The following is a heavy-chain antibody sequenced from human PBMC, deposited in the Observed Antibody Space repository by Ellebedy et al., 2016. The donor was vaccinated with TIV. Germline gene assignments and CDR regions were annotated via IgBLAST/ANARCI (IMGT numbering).Heavy chain of an antibody. CDR3: AKSYGDYAGDYYYYGMDV. CDR2: IYPGDSDT. Sequence: GGSLRLSCKGSGYSLTSYWIGWVRQMPGKGLEWMGIIYPGDSDTRYSPSFQGQVTISADKSISTAFLQWNSLRASDTAMYYCAKSYGDYAGDYYYYGMDVWGQGTTVTVSS. J-gene: IGHJ6*02. D-gene: IGHD4-17*01. V-gene: IGHV5-51*01. CDR1: GYSLTSYW.